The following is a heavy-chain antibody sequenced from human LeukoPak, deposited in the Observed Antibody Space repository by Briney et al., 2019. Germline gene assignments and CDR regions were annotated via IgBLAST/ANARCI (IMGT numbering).Heavy chain of an antibody. CDR3: ARHIGADIVVEVVATSYYFDL. D-gene: IGHD2-15*01. V-gene: IGHV1-18*01. CDR1: GYTLSNHA. Sequence: GASVKVCCKAAGYTLSNHAVSWLRQAPGQGLGWVGWISAHNGNTHYAHRLQGRVTMPSDASTSTVYMELRSVRSDDTAVYYCARHIGADIVVEVVATSYYFDLWGHGTLVTVSS. J-gene: IGHJ4*01. CDR2: ISAHNGNT.